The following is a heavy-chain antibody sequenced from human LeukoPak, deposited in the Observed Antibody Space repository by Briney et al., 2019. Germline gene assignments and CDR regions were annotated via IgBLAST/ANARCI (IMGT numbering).Heavy chain of an antibody. D-gene: IGHD3-10*01. Sequence: ASVKVSCKASGYTFTSYYMHWVRQAPGRGLEWMGIINPSGGSTSYAQKFQGRVTMTRDTSTSTVYMDLSSLRSEDTAVYYCTRSGWFRESQGFDIWGQGTMVTVSS. CDR2: INPSGGST. CDR3: TRSGWFRESQGFDI. J-gene: IGHJ3*02. CDR1: GYTFTSYY. V-gene: IGHV1-46*01.